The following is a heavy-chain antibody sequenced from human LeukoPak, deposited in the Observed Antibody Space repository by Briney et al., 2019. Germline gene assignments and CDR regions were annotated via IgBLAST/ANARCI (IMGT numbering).Heavy chain of an antibody. J-gene: IGHJ4*02. CDR2: ISYESSTI. V-gene: IGHV3-48*01. CDR3: ARDRCTGGSCYGFDY. CDR1: GFTFSSYS. Sequence: GGSLRLSCAASGFTFSSYSMNWVRQAPGKGLEWVSYISYESSTIYYADSVKGRFTISRDNAKNSLYLLMNSLRAEDTAIYYCARDRCTGGSCYGFDYWGQGTLVTVSS. D-gene: IGHD2-15*01.